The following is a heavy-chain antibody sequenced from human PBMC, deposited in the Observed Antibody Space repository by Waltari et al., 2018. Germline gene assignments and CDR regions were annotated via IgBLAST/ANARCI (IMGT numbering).Heavy chain of an antibody. D-gene: IGHD2-21*01. Sequence: EVQLVESGGGLVQPGRSVRLCGAASGFSFGSHRMSWGPRAPGKVLEWVANIKQDGSEKYSVDSVRGRFTISRDNAKNSLYLQMNSLRAEDTAVYYCAGASIRNYYYYYMDVWGKGTTVTVSS. J-gene: IGHJ6*03. CDR2: IKQDGSEK. CDR3: AGASIRNYYYYYMDV. CDR1: GFSFGSHR. V-gene: IGHV3-7*01.